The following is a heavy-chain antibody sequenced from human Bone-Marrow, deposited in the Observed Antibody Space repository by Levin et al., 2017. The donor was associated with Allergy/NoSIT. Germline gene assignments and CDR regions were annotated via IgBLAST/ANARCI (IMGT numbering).Heavy chain of an antibody. V-gene: IGHV3-72*01. J-gene: IGHJ4*02. D-gene: IGHD2-15*01. CDR1: GFTFSDHY. Sequence: LSLTCAVSGFTFSDHYMDWIRQAPGKGLEWLGRSRNKANGYTTQYAASVNGRFTVSRDDSQSSLYLQMNSLQTEDTAVYYCARGGHCGGGTCYSDYFDYWGQGILVAVSS. CDR2: SRNKANGYTT. CDR3: ARGGHCGGGTCYSDYFDY.